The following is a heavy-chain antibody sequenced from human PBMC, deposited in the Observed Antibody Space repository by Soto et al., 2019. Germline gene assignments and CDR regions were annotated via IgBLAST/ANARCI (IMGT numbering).Heavy chain of an antibody. Sequence: TGGSLRLSCAASGFTFDDYTMHWVRQAPGKGLERVTLISWDGGSTYYAEYVKGRFTISRDNSKNSLYLQMNSLRTEDTALYYCAKDIAGSTSPLGDYYYGMDVWGQGTTVTVSS. CDR2: ISWDGGST. CDR3: AKDIAGSTSPLGDYYYGMDV. D-gene: IGHD2-2*01. CDR1: GFTFDDYT. J-gene: IGHJ6*02. V-gene: IGHV3-43*01.